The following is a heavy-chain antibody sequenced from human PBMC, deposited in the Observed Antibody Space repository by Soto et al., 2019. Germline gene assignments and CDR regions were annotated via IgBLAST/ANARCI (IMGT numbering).Heavy chain of an antibody. CDR3: AKQGLFSMAAAGTSY. V-gene: IGHV3-23*01. Sequence: GASQRLSCGAYGLDFSSWELSLVRQAPVKGMVWVSAISGSGGSTYYADSVKGLFTISRDSSKNTLYLQMNSLRAEDTSVYYCAKQGLFSMAAAGTSYWGQGP. J-gene: IGHJ4*02. D-gene: IGHD6-13*01. CDR1: GLDFSSWE. CDR2: ISGSGGST.